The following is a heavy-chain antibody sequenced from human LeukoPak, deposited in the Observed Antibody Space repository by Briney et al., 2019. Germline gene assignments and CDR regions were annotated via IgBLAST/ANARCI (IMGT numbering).Heavy chain of an antibody. D-gene: IGHD4-17*01. CDR2: ISRSGSTK. CDR3: ARMPAEYGDYDLKYFDY. Sequence: GGSLGLSCAASGFTFSDYNMRWIRQAPGKGLEWVSSISRSGSTKYYADSVKGRFTISRDNAKNSLFLQMNSLRAEDTAVYYCARMPAEYGDYDLKYFDYWGQGTLVTISS. J-gene: IGHJ4*02. CDR1: GFTFSDYN. V-gene: IGHV3-11*01.